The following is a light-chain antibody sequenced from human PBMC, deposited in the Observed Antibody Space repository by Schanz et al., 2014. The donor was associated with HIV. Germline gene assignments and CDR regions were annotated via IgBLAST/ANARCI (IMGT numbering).Light chain of an antibody. CDR3: QQYSDSLRT. CDR1: QSISSS. J-gene: IGKJ1*01. CDR2: KAS. Sequence: DIQMTQSPSTLSASVGDRVTITCRASQSISSSLAWYQQKPGKAPKLLIFKASDLQTGAPSRFSGSGSGTEFTLTISGLQPDDFATYFCQQYSDSLRTFGQGTTVDIK. V-gene: IGKV1-5*03.